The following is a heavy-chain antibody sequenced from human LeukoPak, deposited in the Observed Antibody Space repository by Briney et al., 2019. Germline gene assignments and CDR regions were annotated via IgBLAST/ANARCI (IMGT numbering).Heavy chain of an antibody. CDR3: ARDEVGASCTTGYYYYMDV. J-gene: IGHJ6*03. Sequence: GGSLRLSCAASGFTFSDYYMSWIRQAPGKELERVSYISSSGSTIYYADSVKGRFTISRDNAKNSLYLQMNSLRAEDTAVYYCARDEVGASCTTGYYYYMDVWGKGTTVTVSS. V-gene: IGHV3-11*04. CDR1: GFTFSDYY. D-gene: IGHD2-8*01. CDR2: ISSSGSTI.